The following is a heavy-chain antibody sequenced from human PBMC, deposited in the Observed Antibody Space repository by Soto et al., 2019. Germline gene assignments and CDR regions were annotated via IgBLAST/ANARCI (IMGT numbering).Heavy chain of an antibody. CDR2: ISGSGGST. D-gene: IGHD3-10*01. Sequence: EVQLLESGGGLVQRGGSLRLSCAASGFTFNNYAMTCVRQAPGKGLEWVSTISGSGGSTYYADSVKGRFTISRDNSKNTLYLQMNSLKAEDTAVYYCAKDSALGLFDYWGQGTLVTVSS. J-gene: IGHJ4*02. V-gene: IGHV3-23*01. CDR1: GFTFNNYA. CDR3: AKDSALGLFDY.